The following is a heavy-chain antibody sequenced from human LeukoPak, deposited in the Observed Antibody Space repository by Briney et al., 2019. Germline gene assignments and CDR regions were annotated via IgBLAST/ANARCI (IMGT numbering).Heavy chain of an antibody. D-gene: IGHD3-22*01. CDR1: GYTFTDYY. Sequence: ASVKVSCKASGYTFTDYYMHWVRQAPGQGLEWMGWINPNSGGTNYAQKFQGRVTMTRDTSISTVYMELSRLRSDDTAVYYCARIGRDYYDSSGHDAFDIWGQGTMVTVSS. CDR2: INPNSGGT. V-gene: IGHV1-2*02. J-gene: IGHJ3*02. CDR3: ARIGRDYYDSSGHDAFDI.